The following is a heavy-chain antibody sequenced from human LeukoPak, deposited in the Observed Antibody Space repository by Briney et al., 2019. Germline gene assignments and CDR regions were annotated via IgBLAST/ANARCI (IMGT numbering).Heavy chain of an antibody. D-gene: IGHD3-22*01. CDR1: GGTFSSYA. V-gene: IGHV1-69*13. CDR2: IIPIFGTA. Sequence: GASVKVSCKASGGTFSSYAISWVRQAPGQGLEWMGGIIPIFGTANYAQKFQGRVTITADESTSTAYMELSSLRSEDTAVYYCARDAADDSSGYYDYYGMDVWGQGTTVTVSS. CDR3: ARDAADDSSGYYDYYGMDV. J-gene: IGHJ6*02.